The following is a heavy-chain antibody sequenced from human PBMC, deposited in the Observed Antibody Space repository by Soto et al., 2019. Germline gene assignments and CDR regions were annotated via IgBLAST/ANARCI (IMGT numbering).Heavy chain of an antibody. D-gene: IGHD3-22*01. V-gene: IGHV3-30-3*01. CDR2: ISYDGSNK. CDR3: AREHSRGYPGDAFDI. J-gene: IGHJ3*02. Sequence: GGSLRLSCAASGFTFSSYAMHWVRQAPGKGLEGVAVISYDGSNKYYADSVKGRFTISRDNSKNTLYLQMNSLRAEDTAVYYCAREHSRGYPGDAFDIWGQGTMVTVSS. CDR1: GFTFSSYA.